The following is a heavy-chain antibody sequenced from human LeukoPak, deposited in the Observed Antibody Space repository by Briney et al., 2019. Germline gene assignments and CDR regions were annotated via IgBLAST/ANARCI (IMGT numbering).Heavy chain of an antibody. CDR2: IYYSGST. CDR3: ARGIVPFDY. V-gene: IGHV4-59*01. D-gene: IGHD3-22*01. CDR1: GGSFSGYY. Sequence: SETLSLTCAVYGGSFSGYYWSWIRQPPGKGLEWIGYIYYSGSTNYNPSIKSRVTISVDTSKNQYSLKLSSVTAADTAVYYCARGIVPFDYWGQGTLVTVSS. J-gene: IGHJ4*02.